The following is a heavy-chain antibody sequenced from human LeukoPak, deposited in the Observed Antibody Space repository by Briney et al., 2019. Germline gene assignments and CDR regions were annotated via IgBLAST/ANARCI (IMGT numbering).Heavy chain of an antibody. CDR1: GGTFSSYA. D-gene: IGHD4-11*01. CDR3: ARDTGFDI. J-gene: IGHJ3*02. Sequence: GASVKVSCKASGGTFSSYAISWVRQAPGQGLEWMGWINPNSGGTNYAQKFQGRVTMTRDTSISTAYMELSRLRSDDTAVYYCARDTGFDIWGQGTMVTVSS. CDR2: INPNSGGT. V-gene: IGHV1-2*02.